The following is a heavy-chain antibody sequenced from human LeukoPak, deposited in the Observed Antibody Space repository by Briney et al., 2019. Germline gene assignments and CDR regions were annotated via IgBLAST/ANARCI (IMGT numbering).Heavy chain of an antibody. CDR2: ISAYNGNT. Sequence: GASVKVSCKASGYTFTSYGISWVRQAPGQGLEWMGWISAYNGNTNYAQKLQGRVTMTTDTSTSTAYMELRSLRSDVTAVYYCARVRRYYDSSGYYYQFDYWGQGTLVTVSS. CDR3: ARVRRYYDSSGYYYQFDY. V-gene: IGHV1-18*01. CDR1: GYTFTSYG. D-gene: IGHD3-22*01. J-gene: IGHJ4*02.